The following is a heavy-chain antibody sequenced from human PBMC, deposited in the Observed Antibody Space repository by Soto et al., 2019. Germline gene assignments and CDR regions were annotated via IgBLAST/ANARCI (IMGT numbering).Heavy chain of an antibody. CDR1: RFTFSSYA. D-gene: IGHD2-2*02. CDR2: ISYDGSHK. J-gene: IGHJ4*02. Sequence: PGGSLRLSCAAFRFTFSSYAMHWVRQAPGKGLEWVAVISYDGSHKNHADSVKGRFTISRDNSEDTLYLQMNSLRTEDTAVYYCAREEAAIFDNWGQGTLVTV. CDR3: AREEAAIFDN. V-gene: IGHV3-30-3*01.